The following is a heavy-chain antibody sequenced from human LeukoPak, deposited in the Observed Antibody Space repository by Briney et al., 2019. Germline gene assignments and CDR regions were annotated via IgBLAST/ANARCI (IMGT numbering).Heavy chain of an antibody. J-gene: IGHJ5*02. Sequence: SETLSLTCTGSGGSISSYYWSWIRQPAGKGLEWIGRIYTSGSTNYNPSLKSRVTMSVDTSKNQFSLKLSSVTAADTAVYYCARMGRSDYDFWSGYYTPYNWFDPWGQGTLVTVSS. D-gene: IGHD3-3*01. CDR2: IYTSGST. CDR1: GGSISSYY. V-gene: IGHV4-4*07. CDR3: ARMGRSDYDFWSGYYTPYNWFDP.